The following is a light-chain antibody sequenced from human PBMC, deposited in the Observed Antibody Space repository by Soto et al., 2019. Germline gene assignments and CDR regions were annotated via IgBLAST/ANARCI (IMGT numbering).Light chain of an antibody. Sequence: DVQMTQSPSSLSAFVGDRVTITCRASQNVNNYLNWYQQKPGKAPRLLIFGASTLHSGVPPRFSGTGSGTDFTLTISSLQPEDFATYFRQQTYHTPPITFGQGTRLDLK. V-gene: IGKV1-39*01. CDR1: QNVNNY. J-gene: IGKJ5*01. CDR2: GAS. CDR3: QQTYHTPPIT.